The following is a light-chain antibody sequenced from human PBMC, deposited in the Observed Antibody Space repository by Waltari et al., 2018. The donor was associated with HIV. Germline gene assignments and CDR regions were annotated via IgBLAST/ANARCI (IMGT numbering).Light chain of an antibody. CDR2: KYS. Sequence: SYEVTQPPSVSVSPGQTPRLTRHGDAFPKQYAHWYQQKPGQAPVAVIYKYSERPSGIPERFAGSSSGTTVTLTISGVQAEDEADYYCQSADSSGTSVVFGGGTKLTVL. V-gene: IGLV3-25*03. J-gene: IGLJ2*01. CDR3: QSADSSGTSVV. CDR1: AFPKQY.